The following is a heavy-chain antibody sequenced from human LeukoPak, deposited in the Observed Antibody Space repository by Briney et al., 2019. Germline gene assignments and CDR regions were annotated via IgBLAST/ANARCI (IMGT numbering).Heavy chain of an antibody. J-gene: IGHJ4*02. CDR3: SRGLDSRKLGF. CDR1: VASSNSDDQY. V-gene: IGHV4-31*03. Sequence: PSQTLSLTCTVSVASSNSDDQYWNWIRQSPGKGLEWIGSIHPSGMLYNDPSLESRVTMSRDTSKNQFSLNLNSVTAADTAVYFCSRGLDSRKLGFWGQGILVTVSS. CDR2: IHPSGML. D-gene: IGHD3-22*01.